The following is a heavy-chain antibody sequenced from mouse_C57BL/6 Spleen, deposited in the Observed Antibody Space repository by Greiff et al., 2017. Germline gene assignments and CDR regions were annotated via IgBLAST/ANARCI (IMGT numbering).Heavy chain of an antibody. CDR1: GYAFSSSW. D-gene: IGHD2-1*01. J-gene: IGHJ4*01. V-gene: IGHV1-82*01. CDR2: IYPGDGDT. Sequence: VKLMESGPELVKPGASVKISCKASGYAFSSSWMNWVKQRPGKGLEWIGRIYPGDGDTNYNGKFKGKATLTADKSSSTAYMQLSSLTSEDSAVYFCARYYGNHYAMDYWGQGTSVTVSS. CDR3: ARYYGNHYAMDY.